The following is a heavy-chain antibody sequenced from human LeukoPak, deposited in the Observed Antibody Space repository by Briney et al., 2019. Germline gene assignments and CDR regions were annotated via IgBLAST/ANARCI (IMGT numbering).Heavy chain of an antibody. CDR1: GFTFGDYA. Sequence: GGSLRLSCTASGFTFGDYAMSWFRQAPGKGLEWVGFIRSKAYGGTTEYAASVKGRFTISRDDSKSIAYLQMNSLKTEDTAVYYCTRGRSPRAYGMDVWGQGTTVTVSS. V-gene: IGHV3-49*03. J-gene: IGHJ6*02. CDR3: TRGRSPRAYGMDV. CDR2: IRSKAYGGTT.